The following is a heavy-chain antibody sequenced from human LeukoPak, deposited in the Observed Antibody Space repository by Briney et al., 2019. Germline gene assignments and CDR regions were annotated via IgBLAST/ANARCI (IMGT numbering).Heavy chain of an antibody. D-gene: IGHD3-3*01. CDR1: GFTFSSYS. J-gene: IGHJ3*02. CDR3: ARESRITIFGVVTANAFDI. Sequence: GGSLRLSCAASGFTFSSYSMNWVRQAPGKGLEWVSSISSSSSYIYYADSVKGRFTISRDNAKKSLYLQMNSLRAEDTAVYYCARESRITIFGVVTANAFDIWGQGTMVTVSS. CDR2: ISSSSSYI. V-gene: IGHV3-21*01.